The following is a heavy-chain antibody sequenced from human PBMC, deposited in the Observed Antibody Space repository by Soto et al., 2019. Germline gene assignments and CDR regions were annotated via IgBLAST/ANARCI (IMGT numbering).Heavy chain of an antibody. Sequence: QVQLVQSGAEVKKPGASVKVSCKASGYTFTSYGISWVRQAPGQGLEWMGWISAYNGNTNYAQKLQGRVTMTTDTSXSXXYMELRSLRSDDTAVYYCAREVGDSSGYYQNWFDPWGQGTLVTVSS. D-gene: IGHD3-22*01. CDR3: AREVGDSSGYYQNWFDP. J-gene: IGHJ5*02. CDR2: ISAYNGNT. V-gene: IGHV1-18*01. CDR1: GYTFTSYG.